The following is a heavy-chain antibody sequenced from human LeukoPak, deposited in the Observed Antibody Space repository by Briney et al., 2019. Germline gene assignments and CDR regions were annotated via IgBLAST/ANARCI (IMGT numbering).Heavy chain of an antibody. CDR3: ARDSRREDSSRSGSRRSFNWFDP. V-gene: IGHV1-46*01. J-gene: IGHJ5*02. D-gene: IGHD3-10*01. Sequence: GASVKVSCKASGYTFTSYYMHWVRQAPGQGLEWMGISNPSGGSTSYAQKFQGRVTMTRDMSTSTVYVELSSLRSEDTAVYYCARDSRREDSSRSGSRRSFNWFDPWGQGTLVTVSS. CDR1: GYTFTSYY. CDR2: SNPSGGST.